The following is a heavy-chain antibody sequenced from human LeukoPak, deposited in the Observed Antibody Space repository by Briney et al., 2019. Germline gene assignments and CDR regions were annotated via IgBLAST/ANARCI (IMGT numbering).Heavy chain of an antibody. CDR3: AKETIPYCSGGSCTMGYFDY. V-gene: IGHV3-9*03. J-gene: IGHJ4*02. D-gene: IGHD2-15*01. CDR1: GFTFDDYA. Sequence: PGRSLRLSCAASGFTFDDYAMHWVRQAPGKGLEWVSGISWNSGSIDYADSVKGRFTISRDNAKNSLYLQMNSPRAEDMALYYCAKETIPYCSGGSCTMGYFDYWGQGTLVTVSS. CDR2: ISWNSGSI.